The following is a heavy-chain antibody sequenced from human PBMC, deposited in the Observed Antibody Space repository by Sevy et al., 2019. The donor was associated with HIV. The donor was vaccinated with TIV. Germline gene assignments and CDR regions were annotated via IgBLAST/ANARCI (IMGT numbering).Heavy chain of an antibody. Sequence: GGSLRLSCAASGFTFDSYTMHWVRQVAGKGLEWVSTISGSGYVTYYADSVKGRFIISRDTSRNTLYLQMNSLRVEDSAVYFCAKDRVTVFGVVVTFDSWGQGTLVTVSS. V-gene: IGHV3-23*01. D-gene: IGHD3-3*01. CDR3: AKDRVTVFGVVVTFDS. J-gene: IGHJ4*02. CDR1: GFTFDSYT. CDR2: ISGSGYVT.